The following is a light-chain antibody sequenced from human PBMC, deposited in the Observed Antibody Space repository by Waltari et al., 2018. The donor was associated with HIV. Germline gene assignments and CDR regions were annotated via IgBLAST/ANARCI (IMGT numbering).Light chain of an antibody. Sequence: LVLTQAPGPVSLSPGERATLSCRADETVSSGYLAWSQQKHGRADRLLIYGASIRASGVPDRFIGSGSGTDFTLTISRLEPEDFAVYLCQQYGSSPLTFGGGTRVEI. J-gene: IGKJ4*01. CDR1: ETVSSGY. V-gene: IGKV3-20*01. CDR3: QQYGSSPLT. CDR2: GAS.